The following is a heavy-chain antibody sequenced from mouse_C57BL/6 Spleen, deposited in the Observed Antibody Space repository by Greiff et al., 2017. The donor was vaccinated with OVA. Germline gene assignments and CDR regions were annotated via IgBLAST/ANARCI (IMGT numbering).Heavy chain of an antibody. CDR3: ASGRGDYEKNY. CDR2: IDPSDSET. J-gene: IGHJ2*01. CDR1: GYTFTSYW. D-gene: IGHD2-4*01. Sequence: QVQLKQPGAELVRPGSSVKLSCKASGYTFTSYWMHWVKQRPIQGLEWIGNIDPSDSETHYNQKFKDKATLTVDKSSSTAYMQLSSLTSEDSAVYYCASGRGDYEKNYWGQGTTLTVSS. V-gene: IGHV1-52*01.